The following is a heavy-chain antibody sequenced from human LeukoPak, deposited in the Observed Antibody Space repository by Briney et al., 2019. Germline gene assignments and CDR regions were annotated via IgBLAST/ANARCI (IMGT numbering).Heavy chain of an antibody. Sequence: GESLKISCNGSGYSFTSYWIGWVRQMPGKGLEWMGIIYPGDSDTRYSPSFQGQVTISADKSISTAYLQWSSLKASDTAMYYCARLNYYDSSGYKNWGQGTLVTVSS. V-gene: IGHV5-51*01. CDR2: IYPGDSDT. J-gene: IGHJ4*02. CDR3: ARLNYYDSSGYKN. D-gene: IGHD3-22*01. CDR1: GYSFTSYW.